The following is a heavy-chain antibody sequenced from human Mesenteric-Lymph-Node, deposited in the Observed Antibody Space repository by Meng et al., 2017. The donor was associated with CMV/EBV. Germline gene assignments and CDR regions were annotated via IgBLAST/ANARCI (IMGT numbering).Heavy chain of an antibody. CDR1: GFPFSRYA. J-gene: IGHJ5*02. CDR3: AKEVVPAAISSWFDP. D-gene: IGHD2-2*01. V-gene: IGHV3-33*06. CDR2: ILDDGINK. Sequence: GGSLRLSCAASGFPFSRYAVHWVRQAPGKGLEWVAVILDDGINKNYADSVKGRFTISRDNSKNTLYLQMNSLRAEDTAVYYCAKEVVPAAISSWFDPWGQGTLVTVSS.